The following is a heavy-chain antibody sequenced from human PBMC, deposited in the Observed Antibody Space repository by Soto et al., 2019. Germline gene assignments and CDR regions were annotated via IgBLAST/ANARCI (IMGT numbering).Heavy chain of an antibody. V-gene: IGHV3-30*18. CDR3: AKALGELSPESYDY. CDR2: ISYDGSEK. J-gene: IGHJ4*02. CDR1: GFTFSYYA. Sequence: QVQLVESGGGVVQPGRSLRLSCAASGFTFSYYAMHWVRQAPGTGLEWVAVISYDGSEKYYADSVKGRFTISRDNSKNTLSLQRNSLIADDTAVYYCAKALGELSPESYDYWGQGTLITVSS. D-gene: IGHD3-16*02.